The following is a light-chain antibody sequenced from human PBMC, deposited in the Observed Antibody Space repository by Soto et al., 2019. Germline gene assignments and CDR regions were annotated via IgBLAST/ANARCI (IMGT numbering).Light chain of an antibody. Sequence: DIVLTQSPGTLSLSPGERATLYCRASQSVSSNHLAWYQQKPGQAPRLLIYGGSSRATGIPVRFSGSGSETDFTLTISRLEPEDFAVYYCQQYGSSPQTFGQGTKVDIK. J-gene: IGKJ1*01. CDR3: QQYGSSPQT. CDR1: QSVSSNH. CDR2: GGS. V-gene: IGKV3-20*01.